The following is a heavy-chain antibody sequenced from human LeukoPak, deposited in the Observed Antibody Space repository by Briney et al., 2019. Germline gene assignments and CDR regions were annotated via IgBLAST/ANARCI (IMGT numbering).Heavy chain of an antibody. Sequence: GASVKVSCKASGGTFSSYAISWVRQAPGQGLEWMGGIIPIFGTANYAQKFQGRVTITTDESTSTAYMELSSLRSEDTAVYYCAGLPYGGNSLGSNDYWGQGTLVTVSS. CDR3: AGLPYGGNSLGSNDY. V-gene: IGHV1-69*05. CDR2: IIPIFGTA. CDR1: GGTFSSYA. J-gene: IGHJ4*02. D-gene: IGHD4-23*01.